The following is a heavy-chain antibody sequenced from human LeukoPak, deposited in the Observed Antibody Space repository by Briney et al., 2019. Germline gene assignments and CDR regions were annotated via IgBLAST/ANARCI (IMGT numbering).Heavy chain of an antibody. CDR3: ARPGGYYYDSSGYRY. CDR1: GGTFSSYA. CDR2: IIPIFGTA. V-gene: IGHV1-69*13. J-gene: IGHJ4*02. D-gene: IGHD3-22*01. Sequence: SVKVSCKASGGTFSSYAISWVRQAPGQGLEWMGGIIPIFGTANYAQKFQGRVTITADESTSTAYMELSSLRSEDTAVYYYARPGGYYYDSSGYRYWGQGTLVTVSS.